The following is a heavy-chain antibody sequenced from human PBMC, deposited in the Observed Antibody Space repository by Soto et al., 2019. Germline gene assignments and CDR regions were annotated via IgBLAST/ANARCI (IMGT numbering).Heavy chain of an antibody. V-gene: IGHV3-21*01. CDR1: GFTFSSYS. CDR2: ISSSSSYI. D-gene: IGHD1-7*01. J-gene: IGHJ6*02. Sequence: EVQLVESGGGLVKTGGSLRLSCAASGFTFSSYSMNWVRQAPGKGLEWVSSISSSSSYIYYADSVKGRFTISRDNAKNSLYLQMNSLRAEDTAVYYCARDRNWNYDRAGYYYGMDVWGQGTTVTVSS. CDR3: ARDRNWNYDRAGYYYGMDV.